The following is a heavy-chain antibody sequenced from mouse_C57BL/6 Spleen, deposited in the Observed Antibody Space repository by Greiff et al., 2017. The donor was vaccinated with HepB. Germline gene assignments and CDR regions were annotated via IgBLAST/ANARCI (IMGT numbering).Heavy chain of an antibody. J-gene: IGHJ2*01. CDR3: AGDYSKCVGY. CDR1: GYTFTSYW. Sequence: VQLQQPGAELVKPGASVKLSCKASGYTFTSYWMHWVKQRPGRGLEWIGSIDPNSGGTKYNEKFKSKATLTVDKTSSTDYMQLSSLTSEDSAVYYCAGDYSKCVGYWGQGTTLTVSA. CDR2: IDPNSGGT. D-gene: IGHD2-5*01. V-gene: IGHV1-72*01.